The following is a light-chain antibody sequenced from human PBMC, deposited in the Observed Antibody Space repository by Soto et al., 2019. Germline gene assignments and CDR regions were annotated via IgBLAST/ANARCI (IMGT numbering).Light chain of an antibody. CDR3: QQYIRWPLT. CDR1: QGLVHSDGNTY. J-gene: IGKJ4*01. CDR2: KIS. V-gene: IGKV2-30*02. Sequence: DVVMTQSPLSLPVTLGQPATISCRSSQGLVHSDGNTYLSWFQQRPGQSPRRLIYKISNRDSGVPDRFSGSGSGTDFTPKISRVEAEDIAVYYCQQYIRWPLTFGGGTKVDIK.